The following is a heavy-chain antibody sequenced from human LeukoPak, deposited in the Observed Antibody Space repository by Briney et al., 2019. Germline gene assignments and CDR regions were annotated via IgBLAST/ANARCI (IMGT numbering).Heavy chain of an antibody. CDR1: GGSISSGSYY. D-gene: IGHD2-2*01. V-gene: IGHV4-30-2*01. CDR3: AKAHQGWFDP. J-gene: IGHJ5*02. CDR2: IYHSGST. Sequence: PSPTLSLTCTVSGGSISSGSYYWSWIRQPAGKGLEWIGYIYHSGSTYYNPSLKSRVTISVDRSKNQFSLKLSSVTAADTAVYYCAKAHQGWFDPWGQGTLVTVSS.